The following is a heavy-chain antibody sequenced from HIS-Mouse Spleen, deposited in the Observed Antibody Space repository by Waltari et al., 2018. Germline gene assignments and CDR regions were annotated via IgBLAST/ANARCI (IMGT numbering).Heavy chain of an antibody. D-gene: IGHD6-13*01. CDR2: IDPYSGGT. Sequence: QVQLVQSGAEVKKPGASVKVSCKASGYTFTGYYMHWVRQAPGQGLEWMEGIDPYSGGTNLAQKFAGRVTMNRDTSISSAYMGLSRLRSDDTAVYYCAREQGSSWYSIDYWGQGTLVTVSS. J-gene: IGHJ4*02. V-gene: IGHV1-2*02. CDR3: AREQGSSWYSIDY. CDR1: GYTFTGYY.